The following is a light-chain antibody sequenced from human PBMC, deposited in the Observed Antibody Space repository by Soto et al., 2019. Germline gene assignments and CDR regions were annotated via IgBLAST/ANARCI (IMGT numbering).Light chain of an antibody. Sequence: EVVMTQSPVTLSVSPGERATLSCRASQSVISKIAWYQQKPGQAPRLLIYGASTRATGITTRFSGSGSGTEFTLTISSLQAEDVAVYYCQQYYSTPLTFGGGTKVDIK. J-gene: IGKJ4*01. CDR1: QSVISK. V-gene: IGKV3-15*01. CDR3: QQYYSTPLT. CDR2: GAS.